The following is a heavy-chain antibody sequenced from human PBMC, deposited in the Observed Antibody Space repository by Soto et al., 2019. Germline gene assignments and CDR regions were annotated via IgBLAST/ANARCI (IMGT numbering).Heavy chain of an antibody. CDR3: ARAYTANYHYYYLDV. Sequence: QEQLVQSGAEVQKPGASVKVSCKASGYIFTNYDIHWVRQATGQGFEWMGWMNPNSRNTGYAQKCQDRFTMTSRTSVSTAYMELSSLESDDTAVYYCARAYTANYHYYYLDVWGEGTTVTVSS. D-gene: IGHD4-4*01. J-gene: IGHJ6*03. CDR2: MNPNSRNT. CDR1: GYIFTNYD. V-gene: IGHV1-8*01.